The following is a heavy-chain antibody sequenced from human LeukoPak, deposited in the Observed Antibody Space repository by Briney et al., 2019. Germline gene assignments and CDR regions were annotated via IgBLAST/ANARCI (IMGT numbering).Heavy chain of an antibody. J-gene: IGHJ4*02. D-gene: IGHD6-6*01. CDR2: INHSGST. Sequence: PSETLSLTCAVYGGSFSGYYWSWIRQPPGKGLEWIGEINHSGSTNYNPSLKSRVTVSVDTSKNQFSLKLSSVTAADTAVYYCARKLQLAGGFDNWGQGTLVTVSS. CDR3: ARKLQLAGGFDN. CDR1: GGSFSGYY. V-gene: IGHV4-34*01.